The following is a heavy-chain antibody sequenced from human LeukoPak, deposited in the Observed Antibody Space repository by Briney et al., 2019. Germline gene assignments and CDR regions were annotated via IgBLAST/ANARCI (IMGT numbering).Heavy chain of an antibody. J-gene: IGHJ6*02. CDR3: ARDRYYDFWSGALRSSYYYYGMDV. D-gene: IGHD3-3*01. Sequence: SETLSLTCTVSGGSISSYYWSWIRQPPGKGLEWIGYIYYSGSTNYNPSLKSRVTISVDTSKNQFSLKLSSVTAADTAVYYCARDRYYDFWSGALRSSYYYYGMDVWGQGTTVTVSS. CDR1: GGSISSYY. V-gene: IGHV4-59*01. CDR2: IYYSGST.